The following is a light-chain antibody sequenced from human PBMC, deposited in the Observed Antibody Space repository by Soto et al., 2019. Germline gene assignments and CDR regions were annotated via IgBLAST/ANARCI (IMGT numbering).Light chain of an antibody. CDR1: QSIGNW. Sequence: DIQMTQSPSTLSASVGDRVTITCRASQSIGNWLAWYQQKPGKVPKVLIYDVSTLESGVPSRFSGSGSGTQFTLTLSSLHPDDYATYYCHQDYGSLYAFGQGTKLEI. V-gene: IGKV1-5*01. J-gene: IGKJ2*01. CDR3: HQDYGSLYA. CDR2: DVS.